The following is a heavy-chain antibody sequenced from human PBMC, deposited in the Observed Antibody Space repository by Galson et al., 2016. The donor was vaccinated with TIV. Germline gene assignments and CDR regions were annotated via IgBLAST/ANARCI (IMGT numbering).Heavy chain of an antibody. CDR1: GFTFSTYW. J-gene: IGHJ4*02. Sequence: SLRLSCAVSGFTFSTYWMSWVREAPGKGLEWVAIIKQDGSESYYVDSVRGRFTISRDNAKSTLYLQLNSPKVADTAVYYCAKRRVQFDNSGYYGPDYWGQGTLVIVTS. D-gene: IGHD3-22*01. V-gene: IGHV3-7*03. CDR3: AKRRVQFDNSGYYGPDY. CDR2: IKQDGSES.